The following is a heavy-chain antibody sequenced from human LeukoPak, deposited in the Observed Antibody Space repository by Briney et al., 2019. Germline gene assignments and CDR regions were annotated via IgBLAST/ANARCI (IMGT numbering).Heavy chain of an antibody. CDR1: GGSFIDYY. Sequence: PSETLSLTCAVSGGSFIDYYWGWIGQPPGKGLEWIGSIYDSGSTYYNPSLKSRVTISVDTSKNQFSLKLNSVTAADTAVYYCARHYGPWGQGTLVTVSS. J-gene: IGHJ5*02. D-gene: IGHD3-10*01. CDR2: IYDSGST. CDR3: ARHYGP. V-gene: IGHV4-39*01.